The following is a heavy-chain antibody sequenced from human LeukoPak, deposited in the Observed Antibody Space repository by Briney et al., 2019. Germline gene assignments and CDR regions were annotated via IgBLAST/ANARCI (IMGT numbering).Heavy chain of an antibody. V-gene: IGHV3-64*01. CDR2: ISSNGGST. D-gene: IGHD3-22*01. J-gene: IGHJ4*02. CDR1: GFTFSSYS. CDR3: ARSLPYYYDSSGPV. Sequence: GGSLRLSCAASGFTFSSYSMNWVRQAPGKGLEYVSAISSNGGSTYYANSVKGRFTISRDNSKNTLYLQMGSLRAEDMAVYYCARSLPYYYDSSGPVWGQGTLVTVSS.